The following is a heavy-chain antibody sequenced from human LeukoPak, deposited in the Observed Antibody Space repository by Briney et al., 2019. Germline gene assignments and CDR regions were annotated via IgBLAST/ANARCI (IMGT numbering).Heavy chain of an antibody. J-gene: IGHJ5*02. CDR3: ARERAYYDILPRWFDP. CDR1: GGSISSGSYY. V-gene: IGHV4-61*02. D-gene: IGHD3-9*01. Sequence: SETLSLTCTVSGGSISSGSYYWSWIRQPAEKGLEWIGRIYTSGSTNYNPSLKSRVTISLDTSKNQFSLKLSSVTAADTAVYYCARERAYYDILPRWFDPWGQGTLVTVSS. CDR2: IYTSGST.